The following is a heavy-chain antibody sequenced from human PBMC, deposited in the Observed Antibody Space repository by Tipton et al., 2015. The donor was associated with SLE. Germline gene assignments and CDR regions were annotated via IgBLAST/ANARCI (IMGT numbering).Heavy chain of an antibody. CDR2: INHSGST. D-gene: IGHD6-19*01. V-gene: IGHV4-34*01. CDR3: ARGLAVAGLDY. CDR1: GGSFSGYY. Sequence: TLSLTCAVYGGSFSGYYWSWIRQPPGKGLEWIGEINHSGSTNYNPSLKSRVTISVDTSKNQFSLKLSSVTAADTAVYYCARGLAVAGLDYWGQETLVTVSS. J-gene: IGHJ4*02.